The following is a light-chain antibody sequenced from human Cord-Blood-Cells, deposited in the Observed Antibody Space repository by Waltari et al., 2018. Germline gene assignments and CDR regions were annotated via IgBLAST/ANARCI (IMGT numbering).Light chain of an antibody. CDR3: QQYGNPVLT. J-gene: IGKJ4*01. V-gene: IGKV1-33*01. CDR2: DAS. CDR1: QDISNY. Sequence: HITQSPVSLSASVGDRFTITCQASQDISNYLNWYQQKPGQAPKLLIYDASNLETGVPSRFSGSGSGTDFTLTISSLQPEDFAIYYCQQYGNPVLTFGPGTKVEIK.